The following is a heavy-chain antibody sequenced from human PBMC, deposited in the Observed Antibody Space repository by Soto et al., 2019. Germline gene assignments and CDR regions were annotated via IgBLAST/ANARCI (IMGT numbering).Heavy chain of an antibody. D-gene: IGHD4-17*01. Sequence: GGSLRLSCAASGFTISGYWMTWVRQAPGRRLELVANINQDGSEKNYVDSVKGRFTISRDNARNSLDLQMNSLRAEDTAVYYCARDSTVTTSDAFDLWGPGTMVTVSS. CDR3: ARDSTVTTSDAFDL. CDR2: INQDGSEK. V-gene: IGHV3-7*01. CDR1: GFTISGYW. J-gene: IGHJ3*01.